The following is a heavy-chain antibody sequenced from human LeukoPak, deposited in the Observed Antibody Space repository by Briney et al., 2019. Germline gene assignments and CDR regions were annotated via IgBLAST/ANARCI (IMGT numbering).Heavy chain of an antibody. CDR3: AKDRALNWFDP. J-gene: IGHJ5*02. CDR2: MNQDGSEI. Sequence: GGSLRLSCVGSGFTFSRYWLNWVRQAPGKGLEWVANMNQDGSEIYYLDSVKGRFTISRDNSKNTLYLQMNSLRVEDTAVYYCAKDRALNWFDPWGQGTLVIVSS. CDR1: GFTFSRYW. V-gene: IGHV3-7*03.